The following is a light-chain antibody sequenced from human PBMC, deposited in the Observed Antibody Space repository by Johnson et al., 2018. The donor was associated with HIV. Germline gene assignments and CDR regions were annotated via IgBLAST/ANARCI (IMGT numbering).Light chain of an antibody. Sequence: HSVLTQPPSVSAAPGQKVTISCSGSSSNIGNNYVSWYQQLPGTAPKLLIYENNKRPSGIPDRFSGSKSGTSATLGITGLQTGDEADYYCGTWDSSLSADIYVFGSGTKVTVL. J-gene: IGLJ1*01. CDR1: SSNIGNNY. CDR3: GTWDSSLSADIYV. V-gene: IGLV1-51*02. CDR2: ENN.